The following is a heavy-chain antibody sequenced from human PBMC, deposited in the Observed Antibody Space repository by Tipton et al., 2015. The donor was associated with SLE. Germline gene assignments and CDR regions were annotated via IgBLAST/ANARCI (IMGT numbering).Heavy chain of an antibody. CDR3: AGAWQGYCSGGTCYVLDY. J-gene: IGHJ4*02. CDR2: ISYSEST. Sequence: TLSLTCTVSGGSISSHYWSWMRRPPGKGLAWIGYISYSESTNSHPPLQSRVTISVDTSKNQFSLKLRSVTAADTAVYYCAGAWQGYCSGGTCYVLDYWGQGTLVTVSS. V-gene: IGHV4-59*11. D-gene: IGHD2-15*01. CDR1: GGSISSHY.